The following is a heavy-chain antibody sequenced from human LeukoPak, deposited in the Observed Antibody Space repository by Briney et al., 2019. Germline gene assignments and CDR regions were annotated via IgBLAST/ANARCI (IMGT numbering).Heavy chain of an antibody. CDR2: INHSGST. V-gene: IGHV4-34*01. CDR3: ASRPASPYYYYYYGMDV. D-gene: IGHD2-2*01. Sequence: SETLSLTCAVYGGSFSGYYWSWIRQPPGKGLEWIGEINHSGSTNYNPSLKSRVTISVDTSKNQFSLKLSSVTAAGTAVYYCASRPASPYYYYYYGMDVWGQGTTVTVSS. CDR1: GGSFSGYY. J-gene: IGHJ6*02.